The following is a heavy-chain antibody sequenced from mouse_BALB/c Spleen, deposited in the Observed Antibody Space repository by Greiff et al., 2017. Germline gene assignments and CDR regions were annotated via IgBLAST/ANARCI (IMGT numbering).Heavy chain of an antibody. CDR3: AKGEDSYSTLDY. J-gene: IGHJ2*01. Sequence: EVQVVESGGGLVKPGGSLKLSCAASGFTFSSYAMSLVRQTPEKRLELVASISSGGSTYYPDSVKGRFTISSNNARNILYLQMSSLKSEDTAMYYWAKGEDSYSTLDYWGQSTTRPVPS. V-gene: IGHV5-6-5*01. D-gene: IGHD2-10*01. CDR2: ISSGGST. CDR1: GFTFSSYA.